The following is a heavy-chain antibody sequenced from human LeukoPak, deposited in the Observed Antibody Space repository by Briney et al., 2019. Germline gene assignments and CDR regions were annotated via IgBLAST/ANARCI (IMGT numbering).Heavy chain of an antibody. V-gene: IGHV4-59*01. J-gene: IGHJ3*02. CDR1: GGSISSYY. D-gene: IGHD1-1*01. Sequence: PSETLSLTXTVSGGSISSYYWGWIRQPPGKGLEWIGYIYYSGSTNYNPSLESRVTISVDTSKNQFSLKLSSVTAADTAVYYCARAASIVHDAFDIWGQGTMVTVSS. CDR2: IYYSGST. CDR3: ARAASIVHDAFDI.